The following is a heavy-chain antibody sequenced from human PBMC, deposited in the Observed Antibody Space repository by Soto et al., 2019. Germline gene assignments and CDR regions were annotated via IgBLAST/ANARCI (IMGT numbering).Heavy chain of an antibody. CDR2: IIPIFGTA. D-gene: IGHD3-16*01. CDR3: AVHLDPGGVYYYYGMDV. Sequence: QVQLVQSGAEVKKPGSSVKVSCKASGGTFSSYAISWVRQAPGQGLEWMGGIIPIFGTANYAQKFQGRVTITADASTRTAYMEMSSLRAEDTAVYYCAVHLDPGGVYYYYGMDVWGQGTTFTVSS. J-gene: IGHJ6*02. CDR1: GGTFSSYA. V-gene: IGHV1-69*12.